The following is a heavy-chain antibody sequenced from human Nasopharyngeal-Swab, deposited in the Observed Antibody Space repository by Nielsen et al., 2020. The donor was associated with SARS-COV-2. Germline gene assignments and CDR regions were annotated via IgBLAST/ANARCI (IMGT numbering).Heavy chain of an antibody. CDR2: INHSGST. CDR1: GASFSGYY. V-gene: IGHV4-34*01. J-gene: IGHJ2*01. Sequence: SETLSLTCAVYGASFSGYYWSWIRQPPGKGLEWIGEINHSGSTNYNPSLKSRFTISVDTSKNQFSLKLTSVTATDTAVYYCARAVRGSSWYLTPNWYFDLWGRGTLVTVSS. CDR3: ARAVRGSSWYLTPNWYFDL. D-gene: IGHD6-13*01.